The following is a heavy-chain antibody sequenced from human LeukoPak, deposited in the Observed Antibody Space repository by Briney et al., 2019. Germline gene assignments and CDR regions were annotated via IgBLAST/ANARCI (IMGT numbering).Heavy chain of an antibody. J-gene: IGHJ4*02. V-gene: IGHV1-2*02. D-gene: IGHD6-19*01. CDR2: INPNSGGR. CDR3: ARAEFSVAGDLVDY. CDR1: GYTFTCYY. Sequence: ASVKVSCKASGYTFTCYYMHWVRHAPGQGLEWMGWINPNSGGRNYAQEFQARGTMTRDTSISTAYMELSRLRSDGTAVYYCARAEFSVAGDLVDYWGQGTLVTVSS.